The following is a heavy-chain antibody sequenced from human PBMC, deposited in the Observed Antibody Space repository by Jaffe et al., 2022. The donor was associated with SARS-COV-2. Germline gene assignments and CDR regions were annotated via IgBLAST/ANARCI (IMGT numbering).Heavy chain of an antibody. V-gene: IGHV4-34*01. CDR2: INHSGST. D-gene: IGHD4-17*01. J-gene: IGHJ4*02. Sequence: QVQLQQWGAGLLKPSETLSLTCAVYGGSFSGYYWSWIRQPPGKGLEWIGEINHSGSTNYNPSLKSRVTISVDTSKNQFSLKLSSVTAADTAVYYCARSRRRGDTVTTSLGYWGQGTLVTVSS. CDR1: GGSFSGYY. CDR3: ARSRRRGDTVTTSLGY.